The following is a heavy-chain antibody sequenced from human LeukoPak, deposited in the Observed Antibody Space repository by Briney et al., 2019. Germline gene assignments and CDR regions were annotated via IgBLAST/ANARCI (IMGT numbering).Heavy chain of an antibody. D-gene: IGHD2-2*01. Sequence: GGSLRLSCAASGFTFSSYGMHWVRQAPGKGLEWVAVISYDGSNKYYADSVKGRFTISRDNSKNTLYLQMNSLRAEDTAVYYCAKDGGYCSSTSCHYFYYYYYGTDVWGQGTTVTVSS. CDR2: ISYDGSNK. CDR1: GFTFSSYG. V-gene: IGHV3-30*18. J-gene: IGHJ6*02. CDR3: AKDGGYCSSTSCHYFYYYYYGTDV.